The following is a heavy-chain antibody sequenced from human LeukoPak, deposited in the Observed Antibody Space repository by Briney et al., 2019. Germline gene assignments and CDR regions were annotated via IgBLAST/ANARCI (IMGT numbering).Heavy chain of an antibody. CDR1: GFTFSSYS. Sequence: PGGSLRLSCAASGFTFSSYSMNWVRQAPGKGLEWVSSISSSSSYIYYADSVKGRFTISRDNAKNSVYLQMSSLRAEDTAVYYCTREGFGAAATGGWGQGTLVTVSS. J-gene: IGHJ4*02. D-gene: IGHD3-10*01. V-gene: IGHV3-21*01. CDR3: TREGFGAAATGG. CDR2: ISSSSSYI.